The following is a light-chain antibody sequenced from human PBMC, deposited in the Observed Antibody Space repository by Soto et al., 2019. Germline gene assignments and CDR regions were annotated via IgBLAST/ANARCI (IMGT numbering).Light chain of an antibody. V-gene: IGLV2-14*03. CDR2: DVS. CDR1: SSDVGAYNF. J-gene: IGLJ1*01. CDR3: SSYTISSTHV. Sequence: QSALTQPASVSGSPGQSITIYCTGTSSDVGAYNFVSWYQQHPGKDPKLMIFDVSSRPSGVSDRFSGSKSGNTASLTISGLQAEDDGDYYCSSYTISSTHVFGSGTKLTVL.